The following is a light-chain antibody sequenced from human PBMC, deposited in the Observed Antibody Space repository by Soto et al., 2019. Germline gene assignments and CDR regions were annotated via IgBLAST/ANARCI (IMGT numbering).Light chain of an antibody. J-gene: IGLJ3*02. CDR2: DDT. CDR3: QVWDSYIDRTWV. V-gene: IGLV3-21*02. CDR1: NIGSKN. Sequence: SSVLTQAPSVSVAPGQTARIPCSGDNIGSKNVHWYQQRPGQAPVLVVYDDTDRPSGIPERFSGSNSGNTATLTISRVEVGDEADYYCQVWDSYIDRTWVFGGGTKVTVL.